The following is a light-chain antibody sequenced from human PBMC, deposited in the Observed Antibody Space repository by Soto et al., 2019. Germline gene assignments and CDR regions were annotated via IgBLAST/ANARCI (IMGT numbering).Light chain of an antibody. Sequence: QSVLPQPASLSGSPGQSITISCTGTSSDVGSYNLVSWYQQHPGKAPKLIIYEDSKRPSGVSNRFSGSKSGNTASLTISGLQTEDEADYYCCSYADSSTYVFGTGTKVTVL. CDR3: CSYADSSTYV. CDR2: EDS. J-gene: IGLJ1*01. V-gene: IGLV2-23*01. CDR1: SSDVGSYNL.